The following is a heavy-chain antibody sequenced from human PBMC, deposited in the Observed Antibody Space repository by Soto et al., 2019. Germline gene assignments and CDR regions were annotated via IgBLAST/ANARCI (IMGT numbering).Heavy chain of an antibody. V-gene: IGHV6-1*01. CDR3: ARVYGSGSYYSFGYYMDV. CDR2: TYYRSKWYN. CDR1: GDSVSSNSAA. J-gene: IGHJ6*03. Sequence: KQSQTLSLTCAISGDSVSSNSAAWNWIRQSPSRGLEWLGRTYYRSKWYNDYAVSVKSRITINPDTSKNQFSLQLNSVTPEDTAVYYCARVYGSGSYYSFGYYMDVWGKGTTVTVSS. D-gene: IGHD3-10*01.